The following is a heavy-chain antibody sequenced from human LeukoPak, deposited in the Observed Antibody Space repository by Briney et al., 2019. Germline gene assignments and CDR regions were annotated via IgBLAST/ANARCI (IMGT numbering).Heavy chain of an antibody. CDR1: GYTFTSYY. J-gene: IGHJ4*02. CDR3: ARDEGDGYQFDY. Sequence: ASVKVSRKASGYTFTSYYMHWVRQAPGQGLEWMGIINPSGGSTSYAQKFQGRVTMTRDTSTSTVYMELSSLRSEDTAVYYCARDEGDGYQFDYWGQGTLVTVSS. D-gene: IGHD5-24*01. V-gene: IGHV1-46*01. CDR2: INPSGGST.